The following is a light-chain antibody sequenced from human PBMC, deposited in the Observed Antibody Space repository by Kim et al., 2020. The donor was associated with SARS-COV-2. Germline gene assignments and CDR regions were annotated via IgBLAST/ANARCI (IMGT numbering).Light chain of an antibody. CDR2: GAS. Sequence: SPGERATLSCRASQSVSSNLAWYQQKPGQDPRLLIYGASTRATGVPARFSGNGSGTEFTLTISSLQSEDFAVYYCQQYNKWPPWTFGQGTKVDIK. J-gene: IGKJ1*01. CDR1: QSVSSN. V-gene: IGKV3-15*01. CDR3: QQYNKWPPWT.